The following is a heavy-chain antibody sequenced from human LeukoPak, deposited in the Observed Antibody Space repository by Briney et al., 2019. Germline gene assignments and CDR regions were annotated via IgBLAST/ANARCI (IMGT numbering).Heavy chain of an antibody. CDR2: IRYDGSNK. D-gene: IGHD5-18*01. V-gene: IGHV3-30*02. Sequence: GGSLRLSCAASGFTFSSYGMHWVRQAPGKGLEWVAFIRYDGSNKYYADSVKGRFTISRDNSKNTLYLQMNSLRAEDTAVYYCAKDHHPYSYGLTVGDYWGQGTLVTVSS. J-gene: IGHJ4*02. CDR3: AKDHHPYSYGLTVGDY. CDR1: GFTFSSYG.